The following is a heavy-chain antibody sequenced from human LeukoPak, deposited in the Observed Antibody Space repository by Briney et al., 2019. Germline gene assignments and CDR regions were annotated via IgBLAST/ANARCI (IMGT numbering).Heavy chain of an antibody. CDR2: IYTSGST. CDR1: GGSISSYY. J-gene: IGHJ5*02. V-gene: IGHV4-4*07. D-gene: IGHD4-17*01. CDR3: ARLMTTVTTGWFDP. Sequence: SETLSLTCTVSGGSISSYYWSWIRQPAGKGLEWIGRIYTSGSTNYNPSLRSRVTMSVDTSKNQFSLKLSSVTAADTAVYYCARLMTTVTTGWFDPWGQGTLVTVSS.